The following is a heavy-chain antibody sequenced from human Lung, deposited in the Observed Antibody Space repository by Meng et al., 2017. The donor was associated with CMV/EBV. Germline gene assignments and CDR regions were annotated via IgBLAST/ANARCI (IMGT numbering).Heavy chain of an antibody. CDR1: GGTISSSNW. CDR2: IYHSGST. J-gene: IGHJ4*02. Sequence: ESDAGLVSPSGTLSLTCAVSGGTISSSNWWGGFRQPPGKGLEWIGEIYHSGSTNYNPSLKSRVTISVDKSKNQFSLKLSSVTAADTAVYYCASFPPPGKQWLVTDYWGQGTLVTVSS. D-gene: IGHD6-19*01. CDR3: ASFPPPGKQWLVTDY. V-gene: IGHV4-4*02.